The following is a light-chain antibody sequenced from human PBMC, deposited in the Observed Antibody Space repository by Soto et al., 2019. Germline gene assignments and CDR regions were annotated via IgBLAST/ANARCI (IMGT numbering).Light chain of an antibody. CDR3: QQYGTSFWT. V-gene: IGKV3-20*01. CDR1: QSVSSSY. J-gene: IGKJ1*01. CDR2: GAS. Sequence: EIGLTQSPGTLSLSPGERATLSCRTSQSVSSSYLAWYQQKPGQAPRLLIYGASTRATGIPDRFSGSGSGTDFTLTISRLEPEDFAVYYCQQYGTSFWTFGQGTKV.